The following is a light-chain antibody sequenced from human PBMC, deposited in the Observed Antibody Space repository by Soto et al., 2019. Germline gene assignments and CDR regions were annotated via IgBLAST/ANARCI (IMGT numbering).Light chain of an antibody. CDR2: GAS. V-gene: IGKV1-5*01. Sequence: DIQMTPSPSTLSASVGDRVTITCRASQSISHYLAWYQQKPGKAPKLLIYGASSLQRGVPSRFSGSGSGTEFTLTINSLLPDDFAAYYCQQYNSYSWTFGQGTKVDIK. CDR1: QSISHY. CDR3: QQYNSYSWT. J-gene: IGKJ1*01.